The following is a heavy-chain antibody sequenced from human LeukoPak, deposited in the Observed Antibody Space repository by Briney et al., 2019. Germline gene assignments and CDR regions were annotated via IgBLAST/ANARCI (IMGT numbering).Heavy chain of an antibody. D-gene: IGHD1-26*01. V-gene: IGHV4-59*01. CDR1: VVSISNYY. CDR3: ALGVGETTVDY. CDR2: LYYSGTT. Sequence: SETLSLTCTVSVVSISNYYWGWIRQPPGEGLEWIGSLYYSGTTNYNPSLNSRVTISVDTSKNQFSLRLSSVTAADTAVYYCALGVGETTVDYWGQGTLVAVSS. J-gene: IGHJ4*02.